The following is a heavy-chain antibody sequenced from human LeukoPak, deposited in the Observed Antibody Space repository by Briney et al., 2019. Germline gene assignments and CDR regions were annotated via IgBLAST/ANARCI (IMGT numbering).Heavy chain of an antibody. Sequence: GGSLRLSCAASEFTVTGHEMSWVRQAPGKGLEWVSVLYSGGNTYYADSEKGRFTISSDHSKNTLYLQMNSLRAEDTAVYYCARALVATSYFDYWGQGTLVTVSS. D-gene: IGHD5-12*01. J-gene: IGHJ4*02. V-gene: IGHV3-53*05. CDR1: EFTVTGHE. CDR3: ARALVATSYFDY. CDR2: LYSGGNT.